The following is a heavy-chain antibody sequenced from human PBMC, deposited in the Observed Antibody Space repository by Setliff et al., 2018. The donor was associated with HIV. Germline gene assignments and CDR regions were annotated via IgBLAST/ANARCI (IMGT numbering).Heavy chain of an antibody. J-gene: IGHJ4*02. CDR1: GSSFNNYY. V-gene: IGHV4-34*01. D-gene: IGHD5-12*01. CDR2: IDHSGGP. Sequence: SETPSLTCAVYGSSFNNYYWSWIRQSPGKGLEWIGEIDHSGGPNYKSSLKSRVTITIDTSKNQFSLKVTSVTAADTAIYYCARGPVSGYDRGWVDSWGQGTQVTVSS. CDR3: ARGPVSGYDRGWVDS.